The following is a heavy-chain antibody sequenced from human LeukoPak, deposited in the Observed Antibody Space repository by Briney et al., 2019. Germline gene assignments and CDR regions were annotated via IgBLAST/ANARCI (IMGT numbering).Heavy chain of an antibody. CDR3: ARAWDYVWGSYPGVPGY. D-gene: IGHD3-16*02. V-gene: IGHV3-21*01. J-gene: IGHJ4*02. CDR2: ISSSSSYI. CDR1: GFTFSSYS. Sequence: GGSLRLSCAASGFTFSSYSMNWVRQAPGKGLEWVSSISSSSSYIYYADSVKGRFTTSRDNAKNSLSLQMNSLRAEDTAVYYCARAWDYVWGSYPGVPGYWGQGTLVTVSS.